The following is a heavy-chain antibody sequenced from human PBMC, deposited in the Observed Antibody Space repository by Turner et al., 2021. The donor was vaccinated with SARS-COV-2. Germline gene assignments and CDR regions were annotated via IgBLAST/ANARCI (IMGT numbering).Heavy chain of an antibody. CDR2: FDPEDGET. V-gene: IGHV1-24*01. Sequence: QVQLVQSGARGKKPGAAVKVSCKVSGYTLTELSMHWVRQAPGKGLEWMGGFDPEDGETIYAQKFQGRVTMTEDTSTDTAYMELSSLRSEDTAVYYCATGVAVTGTPSAYYYYYGMDVWGQGTTVTVSS. D-gene: IGHD6-19*01. CDR1: GYTLTELS. CDR3: ATGVAVTGTPSAYYYYYGMDV. J-gene: IGHJ6*02.